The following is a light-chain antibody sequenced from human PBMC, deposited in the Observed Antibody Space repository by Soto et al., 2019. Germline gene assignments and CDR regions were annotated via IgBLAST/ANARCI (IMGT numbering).Light chain of an antibody. J-gene: IGKJ4*01. CDR3: QQHSTWPLT. CDR2: DTS. CDR1: QSVGSY. Sequence: EIVLTQSPATLSLSPGERATLSCRASQSVGSYLGWYQQTPGQPPRLLIYDTSNRATGIPARFSGSGSGTDFTLTISSLEPEDFAVYYCQQHSTWPLTFGVGTKVDIK. V-gene: IGKV3-11*01.